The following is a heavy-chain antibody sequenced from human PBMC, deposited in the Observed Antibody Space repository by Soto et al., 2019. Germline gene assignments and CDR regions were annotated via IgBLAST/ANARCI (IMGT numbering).Heavy chain of an antibody. D-gene: IGHD3-3*01. Sequence: GGSLRLSCAASGFTFSSYSMNWVRQAPGKGLEWVSSISSSSSYIYYADSVKGRFTISRDNAKNSLYLQMNSLRAEDTAVYYCASLNQAYDFWSGYYGDDAFDIWGQGTMVTVSS. J-gene: IGHJ3*02. CDR1: GFTFSSYS. CDR3: ASLNQAYDFWSGYYGDDAFDI. CDR2: ISSSSSYI. V-gene: IGHV3-21*01.